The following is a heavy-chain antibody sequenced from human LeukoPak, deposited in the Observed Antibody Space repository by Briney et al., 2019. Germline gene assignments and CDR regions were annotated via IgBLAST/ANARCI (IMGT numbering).Heavy chain of an antibody. CDR1: GFIFGDYV. CDR3: TRAWIYGDYSEY. J-gene: IGHJ4*02. Sequence: SGGSLRLSCTGSGFIFGDYVLSWVRQAPGKRLEWVGFIRGKAYGATTDYAASVKGRFAISRDDSKSIAYLQMNSLKGEDTAVYYCTRAWIYGDYSEYWGQGTLVTVSS. D-gene: IGHD4-17*01. V-gene: IGHV3-49*04. CDR2: IRGKAYGATT.